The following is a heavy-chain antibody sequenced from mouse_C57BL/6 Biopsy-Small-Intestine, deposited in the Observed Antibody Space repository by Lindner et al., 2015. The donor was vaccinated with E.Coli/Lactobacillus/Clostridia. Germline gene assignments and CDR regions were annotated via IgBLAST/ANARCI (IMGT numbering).Heavy chain of an antibody. CDR3: ARGSKGHCSGGTCYGYYSLDV. CDR2: MNPNSGNT. Sequence: SVKVSCKASGYTFTDYYMHWVRQTPGQGLEWMGWMNPNSGNTDYADKFQGRVTMTRTTSISTAYMELSSLRSEDTAVYYCARGSKGHCSGGTCYGYYSLDVWGQGTTVTVSS. CDR1: GYTFTDYY. D-gene: IGHD1-2*01. V-gene: IGHV1-84*02. J-gene: IGHJ1*01.